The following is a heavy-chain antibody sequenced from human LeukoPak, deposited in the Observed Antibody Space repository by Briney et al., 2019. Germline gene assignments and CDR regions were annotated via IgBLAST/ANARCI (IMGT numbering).Heavy chain of an antibody. CDR3: AKDSKGPYDFWSGYSRMDV. CDR1: GFTFSSYG. D-gene: IGHD3-3*01. J-gene: IGHJ6*02. Sequence: PGGSLRLSCAASGFTFSSYGMHWVRQAPGKGLEWVAVISYDGSNKYYADSVKGRFTIYRDNSKNTLYLQMNSLRAEDTAVYYCAKDSKGPYDFWSGYSRMDVWGQGTTVTVSS. V-gene: IGHV3-30*18. CDR2: ISYDGSNK.